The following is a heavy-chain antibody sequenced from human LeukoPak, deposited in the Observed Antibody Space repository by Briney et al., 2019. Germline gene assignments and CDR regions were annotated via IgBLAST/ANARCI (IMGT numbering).Heavy chain of an antibody. CDR2: IYPGDSDT. D-gene: IGHD3-3*01. V-gene: IGHV5-51*01. CDR1: GYSFTGYW. J-gene: IGHJ5*02. CDR3: ARLPDYDFWSGSNWFDP. Sequence: GESLKISCKGSGYSFTGYWIGWVRQMPGKGLEWMGIIYPGDSDTRYSPSFQGQVTISADKSISTAYLQWSSLKASDTAMYYCARLPDYDFWSGSNWFDPWGQGTLVTVSS.